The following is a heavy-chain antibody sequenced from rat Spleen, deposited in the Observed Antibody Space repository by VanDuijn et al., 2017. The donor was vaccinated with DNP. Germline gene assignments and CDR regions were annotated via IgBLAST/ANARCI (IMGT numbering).Heavy chain of an antibody. J-gene: IGHJ2*01. D-gene: IGHD1-9*01. CDR1: GFTFSDYY. V-gene: IGHV5-20*01. CDR3: TTESTYYGYFDY. CDR2: ISYEGSST. Sequence: EVQLVESGGSFVQPGRSLKLSCAASGFTFSDYYMAWVRRAPTEGLECVAYISYEGSSTYCGDSVKGRFTISRDNAKNSLYLQMDSLRSEDTATYYCTTESTYYGYFDYWGQGVMVPVSS.